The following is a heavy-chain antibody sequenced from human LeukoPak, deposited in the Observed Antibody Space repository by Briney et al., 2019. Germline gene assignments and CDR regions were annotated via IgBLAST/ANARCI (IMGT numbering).Heavy chain of an antibody. D-gene: IGHD5-18*01. Sequence: TLSLTCAVSGGSISSGGYSWSWIRRPPGKGLEWIGYIYHSGSTYYNPSLKSRVTISVDRSKNQFSLKLSSVTAADTAVYYCARASGYSYGFDYWGQGTLVTVSS. CDR1: GGSISSGGYS. CDR2: IYHSGST. J-gene: IGHJ4*02. CDR3: ARASGYSYGFDY. V-gene: IGHV4-30-2*01.